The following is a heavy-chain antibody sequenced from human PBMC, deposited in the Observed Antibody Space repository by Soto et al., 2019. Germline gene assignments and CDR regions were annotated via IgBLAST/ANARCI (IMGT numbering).Heavy chain of an antibody. CDR2: INPSGGST. V-gene: IGHV1-46*01. J-gene: IGHJ4*02. CDR1: GYTFTSYY. Sequence: QVQLVQSGAEVKKPGASVKVSCKASGYTFTSYYMHWVRQAPGQGLEWMGIINPSGGSTSYAQKFQGRVTMTRDTSTSTVYMELSSLRSEDTAVYYCARAPWRYSYGYTAEEIDYWGQGTLVTVPS. D-gene: IGHD5-18*01. CDR3: ARAPWRYSYGYTAEEIDY.